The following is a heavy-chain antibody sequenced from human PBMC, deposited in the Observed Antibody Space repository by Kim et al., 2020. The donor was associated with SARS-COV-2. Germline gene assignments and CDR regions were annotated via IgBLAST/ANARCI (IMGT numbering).Heavy chain of an antibody. CDR2: IYYSGNT. J-gene: IGHJ4*01. CDR1: GGSIRSISSYY. V-gene: IGHV4-39*01. D-gene: IGHD2-15*01. Sequence: SETLSLTCTVSGGSIRSISSYYWGWIRQPPGKGLEWVGSIYYSGNTYYNPSLKSRVTISVDTSRNQFSLKLSSVTAADTAVYFCARQYASYRIYQFDYWG. CDR3: ARQYASYRIYQFDY.